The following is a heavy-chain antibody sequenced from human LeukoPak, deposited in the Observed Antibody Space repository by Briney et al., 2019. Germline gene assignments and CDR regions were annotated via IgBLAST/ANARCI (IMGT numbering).Heavy chain of an antibody. J-gene: IGHJ4*02. CDR2: IYWDDDK. Sequence: ASGPTLVKPTQTLTLTCTFSGFSLSTSGVGVGWIRQPPGKALEWLALIYWDDDKRYSPSLKSRLTITKDTSKNQVVLTMTNMGPVDTATYYCARYYDSSGYYYNFDYWGQGTLVTVSS. CDR1: GFSLSTSGVG. CDR3: ARYYDSSGYYYNFDY. V-gene: IGHV2-5*02. D-gene: IGHD3-22*01.